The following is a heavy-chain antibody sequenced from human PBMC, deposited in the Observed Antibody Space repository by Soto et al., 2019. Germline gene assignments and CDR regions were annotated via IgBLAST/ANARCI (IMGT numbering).Heavy chain of an antibody. CDR2: IIPIFGTA. CDR3: ARDQGSYDFWSGYSPAHYYYYGMDV. J-gene: IGHJ6*02. CDR1: GGTFSSYA. Sequence: SVKVSCKASGGTFSSYAISWVRQAPGQGLEWMGGIIPIFGTANYAQKFQGRVTITADESTSAAYMELSSLRSEGTAVYYCARDQGSYDFWSGYSPAHYYYYGMDVWGQGTTVTVSS. V-gene: IGHV1-69*13. D-gene: IGHD3-3*01.